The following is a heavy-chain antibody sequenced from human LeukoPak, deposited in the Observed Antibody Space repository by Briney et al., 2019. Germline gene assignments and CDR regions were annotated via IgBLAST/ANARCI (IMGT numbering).Heavy chain of an antibody. D-gene: IGHD6-19*01. V-gene: IGHV3-74*01. CDR1: GFTSSSYW. CDR3: ARGGRASSGWYGGDY. J-gene: IGHJ4*02. Sequence: GGSLRLSCAASGFTSSSYWMRWVRQTPGKGLVWVSRINSDGSSTSSADYVKGRFTISRDNAKNTLYLQMNSLRAEDTAVYYCARGGRASSGWYGGDYWGQGTLVTVSS. CDR2: INSDGSST.